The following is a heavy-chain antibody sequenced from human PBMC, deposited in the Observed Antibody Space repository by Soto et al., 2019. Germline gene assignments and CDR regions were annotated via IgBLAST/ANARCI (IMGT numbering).Heavy chain of an antibody. CDR3: ARGRGSPGYLGREHYFDY. CDR2: IDIGGNT. V-gene: IGHV3-66*01. CDR1: GFSVTNNY. Sequence: EVQMVESGGGVVQPGGSLRLSCAASGFSVTNNYMNWVRQAPGKGLEWVSIIDIGGNTYYADSVKDRFTISRDDSKNLLDHQTDSLRPEDTAVYFWARGRGSPGYLGREHYFDYWGQGTLVTVSP. J-gene: IGHJ4*02. D-gene: IGHD3-16*01.